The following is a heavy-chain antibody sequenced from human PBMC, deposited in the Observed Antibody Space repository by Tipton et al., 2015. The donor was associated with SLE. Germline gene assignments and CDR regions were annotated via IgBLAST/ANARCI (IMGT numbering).Heavy chain of an antibody. Sequence: SLRLSCAASGFTFSSYSMNWVRQAPGKGLEWVSSISSSSSYIYYADSVKGRFTISRDNAKNSLYLQMNSLRAEDTAVYYCAKEVLGALYYFDYWGQGTLATVSS. CDR2: ISSSSSYI. V-gene: IGHV3-21*04. CDR1: GFTFSSYS. J-gene: IGHJ4*02. CDR3: AKEVLGALYYFDY. D-gene: IGHD2-8*02.